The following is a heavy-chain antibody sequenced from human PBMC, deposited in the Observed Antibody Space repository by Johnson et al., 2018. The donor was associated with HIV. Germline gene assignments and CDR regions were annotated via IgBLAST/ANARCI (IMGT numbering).Heavy chain of an antibody. V-gene: IGHV3-30*18. CDR2: ISSDGSLK. J-gene: IGHJ3*02. D-gene: IGHD7-27*01. Sequence: QAPGEGLDWVAAISSDGSLKYLADSVKGRFTISRDNSKNTLYLQMNSLRADDTAVYYCAKSNWGRDAFDIWGQGTMVTVSS. CDR3: AKSNWGRDAFDI.